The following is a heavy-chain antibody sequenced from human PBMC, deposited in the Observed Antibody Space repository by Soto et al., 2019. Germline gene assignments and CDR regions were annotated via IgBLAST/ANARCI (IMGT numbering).Heavy chain of an antibody. D-gene: IGHD3-10*01. CDR2: IIPIFGTA. CDR1: GGTFSSYA. Sequence: SVKVSCKASGGTFSSYAISWVRQAPGQGLEWMGGIIPIFGTANYAQKFQGRVTITADESTSTAYMELSSLRSEDTAVYYCALTRGTITMVRGVYYYYGMDVWGQGTTVTVSS. J-gene: IGHJ6*02. V-gene: IGHV1-69*13. CDR3: ALTRGTITMVRGVYYYYGMDV.